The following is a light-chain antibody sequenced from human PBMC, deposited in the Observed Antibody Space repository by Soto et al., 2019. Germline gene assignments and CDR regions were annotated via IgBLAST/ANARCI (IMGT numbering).Light chain of an antibody. J-gene: IGKJ1*01. CDR3: QQYYSYPRT. V-gene: IGKV1-8*01. CDR2: AAS. Sequence: AIRMTQSPSSFSASTGDRATITCRASQGISSYLAWYQQKPGKAPKLLIYAASPLQSGVPSRFSGSGSGTDFTFTISCLQSEDFATYYCQQYYSYPRTSGQGTKVEI. CDR1: QGISSY.